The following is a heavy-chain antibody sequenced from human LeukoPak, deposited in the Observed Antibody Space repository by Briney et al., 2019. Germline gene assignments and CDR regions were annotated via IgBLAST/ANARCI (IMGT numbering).Heavy chain of an antibody. CDR3: TTYGGTYLGFAEYFQH. CDR2: IRSKAYGGTR. V-gene: IGHV3-49*04. D-gene: IGHD1-26*01. Sequence: GRSLRLSCTASGFTFGDYAMTWVRQAPGKGLEWVGFIRSKAYGGTRGYAASVKGRFTISRDDSKSVAYLQMNSLKTEDTAVYYCTTYGGTYLGFAEYFQHWGQGTLVTVSS. CDR1: GFTFGDYA. J-gene: IGHJ1*01.